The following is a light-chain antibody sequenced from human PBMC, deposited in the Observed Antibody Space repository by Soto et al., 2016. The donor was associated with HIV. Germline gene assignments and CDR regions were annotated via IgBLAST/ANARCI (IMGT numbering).Light chain of an antibody. J-gene: IGKJ4*01. CDR2: AAS. V-gene: IGKV1-6*01. Sequence: IQLTQSPSFLSASVGDRVTITCRASQGLRNALGWYQQKPGKAPELLIHAASYLRSGVPSRFSGSGSGTEFTLTISSLQPEDSATYYCLQDYNYPPSFGGGTKVE. CDR1: QGLRNA. CDR3: LQDYNYPPS.